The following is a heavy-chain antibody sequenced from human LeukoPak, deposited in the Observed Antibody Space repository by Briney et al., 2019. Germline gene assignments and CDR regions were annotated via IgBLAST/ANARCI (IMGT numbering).Heavy chain of an antibody. J-gene: IGHJ6*02. CDR3: ARSHQLLGYGMDV. CDR2: IKQDGCEH. V-gene: IGHV3-7*01. CDR1: GCCFRRYW. Sequence: GGSLTLSCAPSGCCFRRYWMSEVGQAPPRELTGVANIKQDGCEHQYVHSVKGRFTISRDNAKNSLYLQMNSLRAEDTAVYECARSHQLLGYGMDVWGQGTTVTVSS. D-gene: IGHD2-2*01.